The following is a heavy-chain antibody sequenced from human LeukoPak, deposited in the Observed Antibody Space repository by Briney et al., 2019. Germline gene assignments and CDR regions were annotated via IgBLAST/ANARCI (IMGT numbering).Heavy chain of an antibody. V-gene: IGHV3-48*03. CDR1: GFTFSSYE. Sequence: GGSLRLSCAASGFTFSSYEMNWVRQAPGKGLEWVSYISSSGSDIYYADSVKGRFTISRDNAKNSLYLQMNSLSAEDTALYYFARVGYDWNVFHYWGQGTLVTVSS. CDR2: ISSSGSDI. J-gene: IGHJ4*02. D-gene: IGHD1-20*01. CDR3: ARVGYDWNVFHY.